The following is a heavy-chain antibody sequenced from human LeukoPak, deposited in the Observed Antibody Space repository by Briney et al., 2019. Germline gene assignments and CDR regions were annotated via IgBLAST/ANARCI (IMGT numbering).Heavy chain of an antibody. CDR1: GGSISSSTYY. CDR3: ARDILATSIAAPYY. Sequence: SETLSLTCTVSGGSISSSTYYWGWIRQPPGKGLEWIGSIFYSGRTYYNLSLKSRVTMSVDTSKNQFSLRLSSVNAADTAVYYCARDILATSIAAPYYWGQGTLVTVSS. D-gene: IGHD6-13*01. CDR2: IFYSGRT. V-gene: IGHV4-39*07. J-gene: IGHJ4*02.